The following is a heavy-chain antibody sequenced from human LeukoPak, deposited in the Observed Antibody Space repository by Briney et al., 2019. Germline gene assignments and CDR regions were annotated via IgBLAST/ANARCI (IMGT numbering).Heavy chain of an antibody. D-gene: IGHD1-26*01. V-gene: IGHV4-59*01. Sequence: SETLSLTCAVSGGSISSYYWSWIRQPPGKGLEWIGYIYYSGSTSYNPSLKSRVTISVDTSKKQFSLKLSSVTAADTAFYYCARYIVSYPHDAFDVWGQGTMVTVSS. CDR1: GGSISSYY. J-gene: IGHJ3*01. CDR2: IYYSGST. CDR3: ARYIVSYPHDAFDV.